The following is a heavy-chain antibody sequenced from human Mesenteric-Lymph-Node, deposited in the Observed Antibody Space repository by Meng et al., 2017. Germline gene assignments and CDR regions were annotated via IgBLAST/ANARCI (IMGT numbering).Heavy chain of an antibody. D-gene: IGHD3-10*01. Sequence: QESGSGLVRPSQTLSPTCAVSGDSITSGDYSWTWIRQPPGKGLEWIGYIYHGVNIYYTPSLRSRVTISVDKSRNQFSLKLTSVSAADTAVYYCVRDTRRGGGWFDPWGQGTLVTVSS. CDR2: IYHGVNI. CDR3: VRDTRRGGGWFDP. V-gene: IGHV4-30-2*01. J-gene: IGHJ5*02. CDR1: GDSITSGDYS.